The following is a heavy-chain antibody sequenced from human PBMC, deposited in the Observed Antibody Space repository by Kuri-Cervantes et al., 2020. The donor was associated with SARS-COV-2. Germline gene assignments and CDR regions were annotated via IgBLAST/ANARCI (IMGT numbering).Heavy chain of an antibody. CDR2: INAGNGNT. V-gene: IGHV1-3*01. Sequence: ASVKVSCKASGYTFTSYAMHWVRQAPGQRLEWMGWINAGNGNTKYSQKFQGRVTITRDTSASTAYMELSSLRSEDTAVYYCARALIAVAGKNYYGMDVWGQGTTVTVSS. J-gene: IGHJ6*02. D-gene: IGHD6-19*01. CDR3: ARALIAVAGKNYYGMDV. CDR1: GYTFTSYA.